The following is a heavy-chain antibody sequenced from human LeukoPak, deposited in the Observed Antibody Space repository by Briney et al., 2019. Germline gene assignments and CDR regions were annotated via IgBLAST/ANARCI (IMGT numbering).Heavy chain of an antibody. CDR3: ARGAFTYGDYAPYFDY. CDR2: VRGSGNSP. D-gene: IGHD4-17*01. V-gene: IGHV3-23*01. Sequence: GGSLRLSCAASGFTFITYVMSWVRQAPGKGLKWVSGVRGSGNSPLYADSVKGRFTISRDNSKSTLSLQMHSLRAEDTAVYYCARGAFTYGDYAPYFDYWGQGTLVTVSS. J-gene: IGHJ4*02. CDR1: GFTFITYV.